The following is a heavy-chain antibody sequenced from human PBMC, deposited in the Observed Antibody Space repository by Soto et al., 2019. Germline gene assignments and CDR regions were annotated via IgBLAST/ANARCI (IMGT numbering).Heavy chain of an antibody. CDR1: GYTFTTYY. J-gene: IGHJ2*01. Sequence: QVQLVQSGAEVKKPGASVEVSCKASGYTFTTYYIHWVQHAPGQGLEWMGVINPGGVSTKYAQKFQNRVTITSDTFTITVYMDLSSLRSEDTAVYFCARGGNGDNVGYWYFDLCGRGTLVTVS. V-gene: IGHV1-46*01. CDR2: INPGGVST. CDR3: ARGGNGDNVGYWYFDL. D-gene: IGHD4-17*01.